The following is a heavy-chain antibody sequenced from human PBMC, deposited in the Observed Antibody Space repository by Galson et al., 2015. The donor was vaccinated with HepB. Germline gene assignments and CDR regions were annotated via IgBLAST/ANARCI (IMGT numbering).Heavy chain of an antibody. CDR2: INSDGSST. Sequence: SLRLSCAASGFTFSSYVMHWVRQAPGKGLVWVSRINSDGSSTSYADSVKGRFTISRDNAKNTLLLQMNSLRAEDTAVYYCHTTTVTTGYYAMDVWGQGTTVTVSS. CDR1: GFTFSSYV. D-gene: IGHD4-17*01. CDR3: HTTTVTTGYYAMDV. V-gene: IGHV3-74*01. J-gene: IGHJ6*02.